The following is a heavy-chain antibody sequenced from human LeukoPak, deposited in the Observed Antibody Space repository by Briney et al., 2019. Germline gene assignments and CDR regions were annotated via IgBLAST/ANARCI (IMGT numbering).Heavy chain of an antibody. CDR2: IIPIFGTA. J-gene: IGHJ4*02. CDR1: GYTFTGYY. V-gene: IGHV1-69*13. D-gene: IGHD6-13*01. Sequence: ASVKVSCKASGYTFTGYYMHWVRQAPGQGLEWMGGIIPIFGTANYAQKFQGRVTITADESTSTAYMELSSLRSEDTAVYYCAWSRGIAAAGTVYWGQGTLVTVSS. CDR3: AWSRGIAAAGTVY.